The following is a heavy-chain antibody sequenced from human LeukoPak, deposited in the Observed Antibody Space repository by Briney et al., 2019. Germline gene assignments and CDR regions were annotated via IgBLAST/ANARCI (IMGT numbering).Heavy chain of an antibody. CDR1: GFTFSDYY. Sequence: GGSLRLSCAASGFTFSDYYMSWIRQAPGKGLEWVSYISSSVSTIYYADSVKGRFTISRDNAKNSLYLQMNSLRAEDTDVYYCARDLDWELPKPSYYYYYGMDVWGQGTTVTVSS. CDR2: ISSSVSTI. V-gene: IGHV3-11*01. CDR3: ARDLDWELPKPSYYYYYGMDV. D-gene: IGHD1-26*01. J-gene: IGHJ6*02.